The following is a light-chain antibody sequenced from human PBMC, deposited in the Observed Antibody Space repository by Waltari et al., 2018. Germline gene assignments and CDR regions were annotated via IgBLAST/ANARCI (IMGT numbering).Light chain of an antibody. Sequence: QSALTQPASVSGSPGQSITLSCTGTSSAIGTYHYVSLYQQLPGKAPKMMIYEVTKRPSGVSYRFSGSKSGNTASLTISGLRAEDEADYYCSSHANTYNFAHVVFGGGTKLTVL. J-gene: IGLJ2*01. CDR3: SSHANTYNFAHVV. V-gene: IGLV2-23*02. CDR2: EVT. CDR1: SSAIGTYHY.